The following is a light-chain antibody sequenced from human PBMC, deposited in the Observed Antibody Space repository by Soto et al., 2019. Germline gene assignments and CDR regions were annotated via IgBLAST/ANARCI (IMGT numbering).Light chain of an antibody. Sequence: EIVMTQSPATLSVSPGERATLSCRASQSVGSNLAWYQQKPGQAPRLLIYGASTRATGIPARFSGSGSGTEFTLTISSLQSEDCAIYFCQQYNNWPPDRTFGQGTKVEIK. CDR3: QQYNNWPPDRT. V-gene: IGKV3-15*01. CDR2: GAS. J-gene: IGKJ1*01. CDR1: QSVGSN.